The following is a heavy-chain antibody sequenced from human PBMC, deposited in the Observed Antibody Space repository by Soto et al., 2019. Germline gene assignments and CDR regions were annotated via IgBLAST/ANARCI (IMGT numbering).Heavy chain of an antibody. CDR2: ISSSSSTI. D-gene: IGHD3-10*01. V-gene: IGHV3-48*01. J-gene: IGHJ6*02. Sequence: EVQLVESGGGLVQPGGSLRLSCAASGFTFSSYSMNWVRQAPGEGLEWVSYISSSSSTIYYADSVKGRFAISRDTSKSSLYLPMNSLRAEDTAAYYCARDQGSTHYYMDVWGQGTTVIVAS. CDR1: GFTFSSYS. CDR3: ARDQGSTHYYMDV.